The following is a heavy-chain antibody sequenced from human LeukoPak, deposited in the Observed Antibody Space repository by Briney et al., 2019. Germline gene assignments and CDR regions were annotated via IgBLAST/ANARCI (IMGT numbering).Heavy chain of an antibody. J-gene: IGHJ4*02. CDR1: AGSISSSSHH. CDR2: IYYGRTT. V-gene: IGHV4-39*01. Sequence: SETLSLTCTVSAGSISSSSHHWGWLRQSPGKGLEWIGSIYYGRTTYYNPSLNSRVTISVVTSKNQFSLQLNSVTAADTAVYYCVRHDGRGGATMGALDSWGQGSLVTVSS. CDR3: VRHDGRGGATMGALDS. D-gene: IGHD5-12*01.